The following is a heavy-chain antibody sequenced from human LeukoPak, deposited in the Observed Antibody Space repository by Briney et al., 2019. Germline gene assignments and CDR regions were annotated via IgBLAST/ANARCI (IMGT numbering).Heavy chain of an antibody. Sequence: ASVKVSCKASGYTFTSYYMHWVRQAPGQGLEWMGWINPNSGGTNYAQKFQGRVTMTRDTSISTAYMELSRLRSDDTAVYYCARDRGITGTKTRYYFDYWGQGTLVTVSS. D-gene: IGHD1-20*01. CDR1: GYTFTSYY. CDR3: ARDRGITGTKTRYYFDY. V-gene: IGHV1-2*02. CDR2: INPNSGGT. J-gene: IGHJ4*02.